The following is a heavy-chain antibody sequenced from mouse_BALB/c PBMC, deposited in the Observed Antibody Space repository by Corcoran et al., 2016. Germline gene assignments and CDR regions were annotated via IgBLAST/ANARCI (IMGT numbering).Heavy chain of an antibody. CDR2: IYWDDDK. Sequence: QVTLKESGPGILQPSQTLSLTCSFSGFSLSTSGMGVSWIRQPSGKGLEWLAHIYWDDDKRYNPSLKSRLTISKDTSRNQVFLKITSVDTADTATYYCARRAGVYEGYYVRAMDYWGQGTSVTVSS. V-gene: IGHV8-12*01. J-gene: IGHJ4*01. CDR3: ARRAGVYEGYYVRAMDY. CDR1: GFSLSTSGMG. D-gene: IGHD2-3*01.